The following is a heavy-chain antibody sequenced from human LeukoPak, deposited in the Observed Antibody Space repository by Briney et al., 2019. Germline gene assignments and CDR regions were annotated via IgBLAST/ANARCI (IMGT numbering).Heavy chain of an antibody. J-gene: IGHJ4*02. D-gene: IGHD3-10*01. CDR3: AKVANYYYGSVSYYFFEH. CDR2: IKQDGSEK. V-gene: IGHV3-7*01. Sequence: GGSLRLSCAASGFTFSRFWMSWVRQAPGKGLEWVANIKQDGSEKYYVDSVKGRFTISRDNAKNSLYLQMNSLRVEDTAVYYCAKVANYYYGSVSYYFFEHWGQGTPVTASS. CDR1: GFTFSRFW.